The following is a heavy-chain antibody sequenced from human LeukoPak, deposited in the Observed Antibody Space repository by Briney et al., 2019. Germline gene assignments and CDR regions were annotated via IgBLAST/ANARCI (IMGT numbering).Heavy chain of an antibody. Sequence: GGSLRLSCAASGFTFSSYAMSWVRQAPGKGLEWVSAISDSGDITSYADSVKGRFTVSRDNSKNTLYLRMSSLRAEDSALYYCAKDPHNYYMDVWGKGTTVTVSS. CDR3: AKDPHNYYMDV. V-gene: IGHV3-23*01. CDR2: ISDSGDIT. J-gene: IGHJ6*03. CDR1: GFTFSSYA.